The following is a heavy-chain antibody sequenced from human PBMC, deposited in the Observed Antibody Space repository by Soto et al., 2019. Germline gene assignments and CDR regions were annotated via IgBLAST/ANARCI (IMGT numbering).Heavy chain of an antibody. V-gene: IGHV4-34*01. CDR3: ARGGYSYGWSPYYFDY. CDR1: GGSFIVYY. Sequence: SETRSLTCSVYGGSFIVYYWSWIRRPPGKGLEWIGEINHSGSTNYNPSLKSRVTISVDTSKNQFSLKLSSVTAADTAVYYCARGGYSYGWSPYYFDYWGQGTLVTVSS. J-gene: IGHJ4*02. CDR2: INHSGST. D-gene: IGHD5-18*01.